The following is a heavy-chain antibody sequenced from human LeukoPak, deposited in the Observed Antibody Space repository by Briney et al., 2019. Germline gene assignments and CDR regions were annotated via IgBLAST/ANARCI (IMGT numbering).Heavy chain of an antibody. Sequence: ASVKVSCKASGYTFTSYGISWVRQAPGQGLEWMGGIIPMFGTANYAQKFQGRVTITADESTSTAYMELSSLRSEDTAVYYCARAPIVVVAAAKSHWFDPWGQGTLVTVSS. CDR2: IIPMFGTA. CDR3: ARAPIVVVAAAKSHWFDP. V-gene: IGHV1-69*13. D-gene: IGHD2-2*01. CDR1: GYTFTSYG. J-gene: IGHJ5*02.